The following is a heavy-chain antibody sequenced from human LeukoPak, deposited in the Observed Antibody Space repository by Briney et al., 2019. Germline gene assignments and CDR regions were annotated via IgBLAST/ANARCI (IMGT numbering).Heavy chain of an antibody. CDR2: ISSSSSYI. CDR1: GFTFSSYS. J-gene: IGHJ4*02. V-gene: IGHV3-21*01. CDR3: ASIEDRNDYGGNYELSDY. Sequence: PGGSLRLSCAASGFTFSSYSMNWVRQAPGKGLEWVSSISSSSSYIYYADSVKGRFTISRDNAKNTLYLQMNSLRAEDTAVYYCASIEDRNDYGGNYELSDYWGQGTLVTVSS. D-gene: IGHD4-23*01.